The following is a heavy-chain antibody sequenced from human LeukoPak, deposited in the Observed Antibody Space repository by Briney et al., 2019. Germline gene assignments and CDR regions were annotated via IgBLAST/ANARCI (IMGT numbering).Heavy chain of an antibody. Sequence: PGGSLRLSCAASGFTFSNYWMHWVRQAPGKGLVWVSAINGAGSTTSYADSVKGRFTISRDNAKNTVYLEMNSLRAEDTAVYYCARGCGLHLSPASSYYDSRCRYFDDWGQGTLVTVSS. J-gene: IGHJ4*02. CDR1: GFTFSNYW. D-gene: IGHD3-22*01. V-gene: IGHV3-74*01. CDR3: ARGCGLHLSPASSYYDSRCRYFDD. CDR2: INGAGSTT.